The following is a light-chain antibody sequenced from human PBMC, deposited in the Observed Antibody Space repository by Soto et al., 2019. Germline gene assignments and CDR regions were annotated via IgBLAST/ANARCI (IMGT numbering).Light chain of an antibody. CDR3: IQTTHFTHT. J-gene: IGKJ2*01. Sequence: DVVLTQTPLSSPVTLGQPASISCRSSQSLVHSDGNTYLGWLKQRPGQPPRLLIYKTSDLFSGVPGRCSSSGAGTDFTLKISRVEAEDVRIYYGIQTTHFTHTFGQGTKLEIK. CDR2: KTS. V-gene: IGKV2-24*01. CDR1: QSLVHSDGNTY.